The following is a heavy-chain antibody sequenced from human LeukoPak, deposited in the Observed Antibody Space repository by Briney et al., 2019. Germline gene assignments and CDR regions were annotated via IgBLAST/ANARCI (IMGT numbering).Heavy chain of an antibody. CDR3: ARKSGSYLDY. CDR1: GCTFSSYA. D-gene: IGHD3-10*01. Sequence: GASVKVSCKASGCTFSSYAISWVRQAPGQGLEWMGRIIPILGIANYAQKFQGRVTITADKSTSTAYMELSSLRSEDPAVYYCARKSGSYLDYWGQGTLVTVSS. V-gene: IGHV1-69*04. J-gene: IGHJ4*02. CDR2: IIPILGIA.